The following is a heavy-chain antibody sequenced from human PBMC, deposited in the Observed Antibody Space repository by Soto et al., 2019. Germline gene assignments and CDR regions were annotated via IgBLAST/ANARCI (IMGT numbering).Heavy chain of an antibody. CDR3: ARAHYYGSGSYYKPTDYYYYYYMDV. CDR1: GFTVSSNY. J-gene: IGHJ6*03. D-gene: IGHD3-10*01. V-gene: IGHV3-53*04. CDR2: IYSGGST. Sequence: GGSLRLSCAASGFTVSSNYMSWVRQAPGKGLEWVSVIYSGGSTYYADSVKGRFTISRHNSKNTLYLQMNSLRAEDTAVYYCARAHYYGSGSYYKPTDYYYYYYMDVWGKGTTVTVSS.